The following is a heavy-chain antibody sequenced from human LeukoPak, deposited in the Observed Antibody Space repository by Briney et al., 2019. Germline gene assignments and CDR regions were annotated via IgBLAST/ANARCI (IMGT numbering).Heavy chain of an antibody. J-gene: IGHJ4*02. V-gene: IGHV3-48*04. CDR3: AKGQTSSTRHFDY. CDR1: GFTFSSYS. D-gene: IGHD2-2*01. CDR2: ISSSSSTI. Sequence: GGSLRLSCAASGFTFSSYSMNWVRQAPGKGLEWVSYISSSSSTIYYADSVKGRFTISRDNAKNSLYLQMNSLRAEDTAVYYCAKGQTSSTRHFDYWGQGTLVTVSS.